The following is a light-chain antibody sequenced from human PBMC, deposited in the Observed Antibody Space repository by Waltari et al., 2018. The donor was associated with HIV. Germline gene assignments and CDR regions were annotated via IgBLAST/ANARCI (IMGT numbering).Light chain of an antibody. Sequence: DIVMTQSPATLSASPAESATLACTASQGVTNILVWFQQSVTSNLAWYQQKPGQAPRLLIYAASTRVTGIPARFSGSGSGTEFTLTISSLQSEDFAVYYCQQYNDWPQTFGQGTKVEIK. V-gene: IGKV3D-15*01. CDR1: QGVTNILVWFQQSVTSN. CDR3: QQYNDWPQT. J-gene: IGKJ1*01. CDR2: AAS.